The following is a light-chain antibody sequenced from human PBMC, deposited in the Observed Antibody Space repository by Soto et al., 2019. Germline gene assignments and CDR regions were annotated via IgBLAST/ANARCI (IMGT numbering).Light chain of an antibody. CDR2: DND. CDR1: SSNIGHNY. J-gene: IGLJ2*01. CDR3: ATWDRSLSAGV. V-gene: IGLV1-51*01. Sequence: QSVLTQPPSVSAAPGQKVTISCSGSSSNIGHNYVSWYQQFPEAAPKLLIYDNDKRPSGIPDRFSGSKSGTSATLGITGLQTGDEADYYCATWDRSLSAGVFGGGTKLTVL.